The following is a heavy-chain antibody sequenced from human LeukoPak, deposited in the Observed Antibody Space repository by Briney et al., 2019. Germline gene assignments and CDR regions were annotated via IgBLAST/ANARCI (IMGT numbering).Heavy chain of an antibody. CDR2: IYCSGST. CDR3: ARETVLRSSSWYWFDP. V-gene: IGHV4-59*01. Sequence: SETLSLTCTVSGGSISSYYWSWIRQPPGKGLEWIGYIYCSGSTNYNPSLKSRVTISVDTSKNQFSLKLSSVTAADTAVYYCARETVLRSSSWYWFDPWGQGTLVTVSS. CDR1: GGSISSYY. D-gene: IGHD6-13*01. J-gene: IGHJ5*02.